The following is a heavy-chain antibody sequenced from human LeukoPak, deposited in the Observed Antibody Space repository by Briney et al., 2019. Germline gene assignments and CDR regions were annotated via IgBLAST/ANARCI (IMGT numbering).Heavy chain of an antibody. J-gene: IGHJ3*02. D-gene: IGHD4-17*01. Sequence: ASVKVSCKAFGYTFTNFGITWVRQAPGQGLEWLGWISGYNGHTKYAQKMQGRVTMTRDKSTSTVYMELRSLISDDTAIYYCARENDYDDYGGAFDIWGQGTMVTVSS. CDR1: GYTFTNFG. CDR3: ARENDYDDYGGAFDI. V-gene: IGHV1-18*01. CDR2: ISGYNGHT.